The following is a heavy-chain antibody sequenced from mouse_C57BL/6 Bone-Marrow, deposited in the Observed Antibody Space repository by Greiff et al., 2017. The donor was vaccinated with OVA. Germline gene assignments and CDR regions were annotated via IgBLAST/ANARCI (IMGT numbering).Heavy chain of an antibody. CDR3: AIKVLTFYAMDY. D-gene: IGHD4-1*01. V-gene: IGHV1-74*01. Sequence: QVQLQQPGAELVKPGASVKVSCKASGYTFTSYWMHWVKQRPGQGLEWIGRIHPSDSDTNYNQKFKGKATLTVDKSYSPAYMQLSSLTSEDSAVYYCAIKVLTFYAMDYWGQGTSVTVSS. CDR2: IHPSDSDT. J-gene: IGHJ4*01. CDR1: GYTFTSYW.